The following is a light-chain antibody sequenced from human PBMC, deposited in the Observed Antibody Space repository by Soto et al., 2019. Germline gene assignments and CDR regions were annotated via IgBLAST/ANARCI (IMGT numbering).Light chain of an antibody. V-gene: IGKV1-5*03. CDR1: QSISSR. CDR3: QQYNNYSRT. Sequence: DIQMTQSPSTLSASVGDRVTITCRASQSISSRLAWYQQKPGKAPKLLIYKASSLETGVPSRFSGSGSGTEFTLTISSLQPDDFAIYYCQQYNNYSRTFGQGTKLEIK. CDR2: KAS. J-gene: IGKJ2*01.